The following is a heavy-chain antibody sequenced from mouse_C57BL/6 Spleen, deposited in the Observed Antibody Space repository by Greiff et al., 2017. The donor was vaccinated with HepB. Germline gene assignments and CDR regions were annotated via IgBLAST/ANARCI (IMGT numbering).Heavy chain of an antibody. V-gene: IGHV1-81*01. D-gene: IGHD1-1*01. CDR2: IYPRSGNT. CDR3: ARGGNYYGSSYGFAD. J-gene: IGHJ3*01. CDR1: GYTFTSYG. Sequence: QVQLQQSGAELARPGASVKLSCKASGYTFTSYGISWVKQRTGQGLEWIGEIYPRSGNTYYNEKFKGKATLTADKASSTAYMELRSLTSEDSAVYFCARGGNYYGSSYGFADWGQGTLVTVSA.